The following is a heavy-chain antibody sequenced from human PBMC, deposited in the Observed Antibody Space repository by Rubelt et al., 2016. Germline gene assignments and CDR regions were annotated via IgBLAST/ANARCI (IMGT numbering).Heavy chain of an antibody. CDR1: GGSISSSSYY. CDR3: AAAPDSSGYYGNFDY. D-gene: IGHD3-22*01. CDR2: IYYSGST. J-gene: IGHJ4*02. Sequence: QLQLQESGPGLVKPSETLSLTCTVSGGSISSSSYYWGWIRQPPGKGLEWIGSIYYSGSTYYNPSLTSRVTITVDTSQNQFSLERGFVTAADTAVYYGAAAPDSSGYYGNFDYWGQGTLVTVSS. V-gene: IGHV4-39*01.